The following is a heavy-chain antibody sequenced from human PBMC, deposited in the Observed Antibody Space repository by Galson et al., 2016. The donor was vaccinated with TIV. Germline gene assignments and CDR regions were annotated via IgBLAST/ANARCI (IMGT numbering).Heavy chain of an antibody. CDR3: ARATNYYDNWFDP. CDR1: GYTFSNSG. V-gene: IGHV1-69*13. D-gene: IGHD3-10*01. CDR2: IIPIFGTT. J-gene: IGHJ5*02. Sequence: QSGAEVKKPGASVRVSCKASGYTFSNSGITWVRQAPGQGLEWMGRIIPIFGTTKYAQKFQGRVTITADESTDAAYVELNSLTSEDTAVYYCARATNYYDNWFDPWGQGTLVTVSS.